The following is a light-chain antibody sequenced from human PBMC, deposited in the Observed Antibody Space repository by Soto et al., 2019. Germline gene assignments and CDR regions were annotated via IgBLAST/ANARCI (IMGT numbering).Light chain of an antibody. J-gene: IGLJ2*01. CDR1: SSDVGIYNL. CDR2: EGS. V-gene: IGLV2-23*01. CDR3: CSYAGSRGLV. Sequence: QSVLTQPASVSGSPGQSITISCTGTSSDVGIYNLVSWYQQLPGKAPKLMIYEGSKRPSGVSNRFSGSKSGNTASLTISGLQAEDEADYYCCSYAGSRGLVFGGGTKLTVL.